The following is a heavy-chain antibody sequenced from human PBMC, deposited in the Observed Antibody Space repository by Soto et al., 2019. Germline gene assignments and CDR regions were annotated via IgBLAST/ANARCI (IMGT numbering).Heavy chain of an antibody. J-gene: IGHJ4*02. Sequence: QVQLVESGGGVVQPGRSLRLSCAASGFTFSSYGMHWVRQAPGKGLEWVAVIWYDGSNKYYAESVKGRFTISRDNSKNTLCLQMNSLRAEDTAVYYCARDSHVGSGWQLTADYWGQGTLVTVSS. CDR1: GFTFSSYG. V-gene: IGHV3-33*01. CDR2: IWYDGSNK. CDR3: ARDSHVGSGWQLTADY. D-gene: IGHD6-19*01.